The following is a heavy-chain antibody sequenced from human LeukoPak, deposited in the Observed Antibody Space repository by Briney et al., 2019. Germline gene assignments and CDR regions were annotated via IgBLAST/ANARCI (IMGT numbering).Heavy chain of an antibody. J-gene: IGHJ4*02. CDR2: ISGSGGST. CDR1: GFTFSSYA. V-gene: IGHV3-23*01. CDR3: AKIAGAASSGYYYHY. D-gene: IGHD3-22*01. Sequence: PGGSLRLSCAASGFTFSSYAMSWVRQAPGKGLEWVSAISGSGGSTYYADSVKGRFTISRDNSKNTLHLQMNSLRAEDTAVYYCAKIAGAASSGYYYHYWGQGTLVTVSS.